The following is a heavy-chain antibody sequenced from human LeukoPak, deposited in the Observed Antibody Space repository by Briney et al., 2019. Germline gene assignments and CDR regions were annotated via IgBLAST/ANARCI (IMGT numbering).Heavy chain of an antibody. CDR2: IIPIFGTA. CDR3: AREEITNKFDY. J-gene: IGHJ4*02. Sequence: SVKVSCKASGYSFTDYFISWVRQAPGQGLEWMGGIIPIFGTANYAQKFQGRVTITADESTSTAYMELSSLRSEDTAVYYCAREEITNKFDYWGQGTLVTVSS. CDR1: GYSFTDYF. V-gene: IGHV1-69*13. D-gene: IGHD5-24*01.